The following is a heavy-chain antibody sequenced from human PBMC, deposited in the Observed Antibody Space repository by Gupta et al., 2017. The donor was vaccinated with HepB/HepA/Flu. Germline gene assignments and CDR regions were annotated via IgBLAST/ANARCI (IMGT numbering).Heavy chain of an antibody. V-gene: IGHV2-26*01. CDR2: IFPTDEK. CDR1: GFSLSNARMG. D-gene: IGHD6-6*01. J-gene: IGHJ5*02. CDR3: ARRRSVKKAARTRGPADP. Sequence: QVTLKASGPVLVKPTETLTLTCTVSGFSLSNARMGVSWTRQPPGKALERLSHIFPTDEKSDSKSRKSRHTSSKDTSKSQVVSTMTNMDAVETATCHCARRRSVKKAARTRGPADPGGHGTMVTV.